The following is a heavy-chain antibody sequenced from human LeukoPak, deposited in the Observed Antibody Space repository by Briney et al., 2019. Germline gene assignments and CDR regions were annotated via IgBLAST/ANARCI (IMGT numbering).Heavy chain of an antibody. J-gene: IGHJ6*02. V-gene: IGHV1-69*01. D-gene: IGHD3-22*01. CDR2: IIPIFGTA. CDR3: ARDPLSYYYDSSGYYYYYYGMDV. Sequence: ASVKVSCKASGGTFSSYAISWVRQAPGQGLEWMGGIIPIFGTANYAQKFQGRVTITADGSTSTAYMELSSLRSEDTAVYYCARDPLSYYYDSSGYYYYYYGMDVWGQGTTVTVSS. CDR1: GGTFSSYA.